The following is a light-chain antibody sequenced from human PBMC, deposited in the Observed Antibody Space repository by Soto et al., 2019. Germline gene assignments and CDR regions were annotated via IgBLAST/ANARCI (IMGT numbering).Light chain of an antibody. J-gene: IGKJ2*01. V-gene: IGKV3-15*01. CDR3: QQYINWPYT. Sequence: EIVMTQSLATLSVSPGERAALSCRASQTISNKLAWYQQKPGQTPSLLIYDASARAGGVPARFSGSGSGTEFSLTISSLQSADLAVYYCQQYINWPYTFGQGTKLEI. CDR2: DAS. CDR1: QTISNK.